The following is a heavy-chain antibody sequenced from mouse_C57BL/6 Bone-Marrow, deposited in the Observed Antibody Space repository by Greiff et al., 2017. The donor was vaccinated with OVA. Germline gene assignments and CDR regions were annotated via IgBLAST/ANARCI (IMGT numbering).Heavy chain of an antibody. CDR2: ISDGGSYT. D-gene: IGHD4-1*01. V-gene: IGHV5-4*03. CDR1: GFTFSSYA. CDR3: ARNWAWFAY. Sequence: EVKLEESGGGLVKPGGSLKLSCAASGFTFSSYAMSWVRQTPEKRLEWVATISDGGSYTYYPDNVKGRFTISRDNAKNNLYLQMSHLKSEDTAMYYCARNWAWFAYWSQGTLVTVSA. J-gene: IGHJ3*01.